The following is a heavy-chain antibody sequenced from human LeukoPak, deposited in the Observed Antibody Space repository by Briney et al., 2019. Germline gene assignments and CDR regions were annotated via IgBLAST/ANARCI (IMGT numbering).Heavy chain of an antibody. CDR1: GFTFDDYA. D-gene: IGHD2-2*01. CDR3: ARGLADCSSSSCLPYGVDV. J-gene: IGHJ6*02. V-gene: IGHV3-20*01. CDR2: INWSGTSA. Sequence: GGSLRLSCAASGFTFDDYAMIWVRQRPGRGLEWVSSINWSGTSADYADSVKARFTISRGNAKNSLYLQMNSLRGEDTAFYHCARGLADCSSSSCLPYGVDVWGQGTTVTVSS.